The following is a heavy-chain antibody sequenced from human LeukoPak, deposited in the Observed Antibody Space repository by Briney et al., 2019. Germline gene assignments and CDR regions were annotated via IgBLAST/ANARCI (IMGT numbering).Heavy chain of an antibody. CDR1: GGSFRGYY. D-gene: IGHD6-13*01. CDR2: INHSGST. CDR3: ARKQQLVRPGIGAMDV. J-gene: IGHJ6*03. V-gene: IGHV4-34*01. Sequence: PSETLSLTCAVYGGSFRGYYWSWIRQPPGKGLEWIGEINHSGSTNYNPSLKSRVTISVDTSKNQFSLKLSSVTAADTAVYYCARKQQLVRPGIGAMDVWGKGTTVTVSS.